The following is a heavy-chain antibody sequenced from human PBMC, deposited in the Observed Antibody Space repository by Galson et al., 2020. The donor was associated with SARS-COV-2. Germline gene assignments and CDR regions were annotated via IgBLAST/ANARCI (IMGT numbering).Heavy chain of an antibody. D-gene: IGHD3-22*01. J-gene: IGHJ4*02. V-gene: IGHV3-30*01. CDR1: GFTFSSYA. Sequence: GESLKISCAASGFTFSSYAMHWVRQAPGKGLEWVAVISYDGSNKYYADSVKGRFTISRDNSKNTLYLQMNSLRAEDTAVYYCARDRYDSSGPHFDYWGQGTLVTVSS. CDR3: ARDRYDSSGPHFDY. CDR2: ISYDGSNK.